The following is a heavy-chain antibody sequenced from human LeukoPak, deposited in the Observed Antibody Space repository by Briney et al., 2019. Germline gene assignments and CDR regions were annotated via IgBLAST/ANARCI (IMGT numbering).Heavy chain of an antibody. V-gene: IGHV3-48*01. D-gene: IGHD3-22*01. J-gene: IGHJ3*02. CDR2: ISSSSSTI. CDR1: GFTFSSYS. CDR3: ARRRYYYDSSGYPHDAFDI. Sequence: GGSLRLSCAASGFTFSSYSMNWVRQAPGKGLEWVSYISSSSSTIYYADSVKGRFTISRDNAKNSLYLQMNSLRAEDTAVYYCARRRYYYDSSGYPHDAFDIWGQGTMVTVSS.